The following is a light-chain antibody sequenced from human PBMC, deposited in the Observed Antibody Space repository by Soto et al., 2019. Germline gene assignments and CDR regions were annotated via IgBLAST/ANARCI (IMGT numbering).Light chain of an antibody. Sequence: EIMLTQSPATLSLSPGETATLSCRANQLISNYLAWYQQKPGQAPRLLIYGASNRATGIPARFSGSGSGTDFTLTISSLEPEDFAVYYCQQRGNWPLTFGGGTKVDIK. V-gene: IGKV3-11*01. CDR3: QQRGNWPLT. CDR2: GAS. J-gene: IGKJ4*01. CDR1: QLISNY.